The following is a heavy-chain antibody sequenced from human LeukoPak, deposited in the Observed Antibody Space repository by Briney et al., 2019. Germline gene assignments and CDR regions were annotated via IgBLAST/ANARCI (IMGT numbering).Heavy chain of an antibody. CDR1: GFTFNIYA. Sequence: PGRSLRLSCAASGFTFNIYAMHWVRQAPGKGLEWVAVISYDGSNKYYADSVKGRFTISRDNSKNTLYLQMSSLRAEGTAVYYCAKAALSGGDYYYMDVWGKGTTVTVSS. V-gene: IGHV3-30*04. CDR3: AKAALSGGDYYYMDV. J-gene: IGHJ6*03. D-gene: IGHD3-16*02. CDR2: ISYDGSNK.